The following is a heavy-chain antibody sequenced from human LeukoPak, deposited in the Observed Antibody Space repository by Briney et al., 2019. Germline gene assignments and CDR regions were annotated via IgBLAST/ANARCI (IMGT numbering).Heavy chain of an antibody. CDR1: GGSISSSSYS. D-gene: IGHD2-2*01. V-gene: IGHV4-39*01. CDR3: ARQRCSSTSCYGDYYYGMDV. CDR2: IYYSGST. Sequence: SETLSLTCTVSGGSISSSSYSWGWIRQPPGKGLEWIGSIYYSGSTYYNPSLKSRVTISVNTSKNQFSLKLSSVTAADTAVYYCARQRCSSTSCYGDYYYGMDVWGQGTTVTVSS. J-gene: IGHJ6*02.